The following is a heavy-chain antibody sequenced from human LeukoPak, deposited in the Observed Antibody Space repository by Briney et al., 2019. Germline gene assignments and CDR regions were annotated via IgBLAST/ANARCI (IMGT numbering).Heavy chain of an antibody. CDR2: ISYDGSNK. J-gene: IGHJ6*02. D-gene: IGHD2-15*01. CDR3: ARSGCSGGSCYYYYGMDV. V-gene: IGHV3-30-3*01. CDR1: GFTFSSYA. Sequence: GRSLRLSCAASGFTFSSYAMHWVRQAPGKGLEWVAVISYDGSNKYYADSVKGRFTISRDNSKSTLYLQMNSLRAEDTAVYYCARSGCSGGSCYYYYGMDVWGQGTTATVSS.